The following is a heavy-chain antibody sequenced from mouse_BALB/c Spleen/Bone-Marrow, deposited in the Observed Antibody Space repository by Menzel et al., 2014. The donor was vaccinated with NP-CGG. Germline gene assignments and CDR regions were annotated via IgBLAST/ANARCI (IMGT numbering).Heavy chain of an antibody. CDR3: ARSGRYGAYYAMDY. J-gene: IGHJ4*01. CDR2: ISTYYGDA. D-gene: IGHD2-14*01. CDR1: GYTFTDYA. V-gene: IGHV1S137*01. Sequence: LVESGAELVRPGVSVKISCKGSGYTFTDYAMHWVKQSHAKSLEWIGVISTYYGDASYNQKFKGKATMTVDKSSSTAYMELARLTSEDSAIYYCARSGRYGAYYAMDYWGQGTSVTVSS.